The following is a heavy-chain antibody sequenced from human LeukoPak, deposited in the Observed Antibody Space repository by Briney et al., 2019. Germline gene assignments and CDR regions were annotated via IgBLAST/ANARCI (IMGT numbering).Heavy chain of an antibody. V-gene: IGHV4-4*07. CDR2: IYTSGST. CDR1: GGSISSYY. CDR3: ARRATVTTTEWFDP. D-gene: IGHD4-17*01. Sequence: SETLSLTCTVSGGSISSYYWSWIRQPAGKGLEWIGRIYTSGSTNYNPSLKSRVTMSVDTSKNQSSLKLSSVTAADTAVYYCARRATVTTTEWFDPWGQGTLVTVSS. J-gene: IGHJ5*02.